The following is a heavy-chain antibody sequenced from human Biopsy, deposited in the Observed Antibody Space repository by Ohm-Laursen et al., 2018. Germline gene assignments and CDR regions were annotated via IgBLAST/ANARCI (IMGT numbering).Heavy chain of an antibody. CDR1: GFTFSNYW. CDR2: INHRGSA. D-gene: IGHD3-16*01. V-gene: IGHV4-34*08. J-gene: IGHJ4*02. CDR3: ARMGASRNRDDY. Sequence: LRLSCTASGFTFSNYWMSWVRQAPGKGLEWVGEINHRGSANHNPSLRSRVTMSVDTSKNQFSLKLTSVTAADTAVYYCARMGASRNRDDYWGQGTLVTVSS.